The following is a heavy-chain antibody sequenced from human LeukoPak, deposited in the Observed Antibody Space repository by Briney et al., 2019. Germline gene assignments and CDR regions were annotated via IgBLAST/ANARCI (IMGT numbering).Heavy chain of an antibody. V-gene: IGHV4-59*01. CDR1: GGSIKNYY. J-gene: IGHJ5*02. CDR2: IYFGGTT. D-gene: IGHD4-23*01. Sequence: PSETLSLTCSVSGGSIKNYYWSWIRQPPGKGLEWLSNIYFGGTTDYNSSLKSRLTISVDTFKNQLSLNLQSVTAADTATYYCARHRSDTSGKKGVNWFDPWGQGTLVTVSS. CDR3: ARHRSDTSGKKGVNWFDP.